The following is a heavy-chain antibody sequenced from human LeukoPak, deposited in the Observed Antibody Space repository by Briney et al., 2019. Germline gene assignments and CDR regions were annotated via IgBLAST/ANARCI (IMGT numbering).Heavy chain of an antibody. J-gene: IGHJ4*02. V-gene: IGHV1-18*01. CDR3: ARDPEGVTPLDY. CDR2: ISALNGNT. D-gene: IGHD3-10*01. Sequence: GASVKVSCEASGYIFTSYGFAWVRQGPGQGLEWMGWISALNGNTNYAQKFQGRVTMTTDTSTSTAYMELRSLTSDDTAMYYCARDPEGVTPLDYWGQGTLVTVSS. CDR1: GYIFTSYG.